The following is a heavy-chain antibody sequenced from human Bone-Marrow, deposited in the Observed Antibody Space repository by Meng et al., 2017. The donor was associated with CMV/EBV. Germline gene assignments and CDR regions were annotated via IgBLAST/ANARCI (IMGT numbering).Heavy chain of an antibody. J-gene: IGHJ4*02. CDR3: ARTQYYDFWSGYLGEDY. D-gene: IGHD3-3*01. CDR2: ISAYNGNT. V-gene: IGHV1-18*01. Sequence: ASVKVSCKASGYTFTSYGISWVRQAPGQGLEWMGWISAYNGNTNYAQKLQGRVTMTTDTSTSTAYMELRSLRSDDTAVYYCARTQYYDFWSGYLGEDYWGQGKLVTVSS. CDR1: GYTFTSYG.